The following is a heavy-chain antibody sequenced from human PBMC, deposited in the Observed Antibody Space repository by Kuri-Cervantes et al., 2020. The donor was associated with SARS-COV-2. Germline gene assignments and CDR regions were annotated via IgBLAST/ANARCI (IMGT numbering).Heavy chain of an antibody. CDR1: GGSISSSSYY. Sequence: GSLRLSCTVSGGSISSSSYYWGWIRQPPGKGLEWIGSIYYSGSTYYNPSLKSRVTISADTSKNQFSLNLSSVTAADTAVYYCARGIAVAGAKYFDYWGQGTLVTVSS. CDR3: ARGIAVAGAKYFDY. D-gene: IGHD6-19*01. V-gene: IGHV4-39*07. J-gene: IGHJ4*02. CDR2: IYYSGST.